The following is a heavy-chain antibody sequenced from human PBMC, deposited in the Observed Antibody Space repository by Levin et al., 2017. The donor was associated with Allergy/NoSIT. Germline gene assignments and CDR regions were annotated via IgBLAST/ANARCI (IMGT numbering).Heavy chain of an antibody. J-gene: IGHJ4*02. CDR1: GFTFGTYA. D-gene: IGHD4-23*01. CDR2: ISASGGGT. Sequence: SGGSLRLSCAASGFTFGTYAMSWVRQAPGKGLEWVSSISASGGGTYYADSVKGRFTISRDSSKNTLYLPMNSLRAEDTAVYYCAKDPVISADPYYFDYWGQGTLVTVSS. CDR3: AKDPVISADPYYFDY. V-gene: IGHV3-23*01.